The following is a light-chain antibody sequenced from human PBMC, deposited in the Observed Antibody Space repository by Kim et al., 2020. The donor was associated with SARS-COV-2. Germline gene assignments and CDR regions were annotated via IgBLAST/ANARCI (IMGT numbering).Light chain of an antibody. J-gene: IGLJ2*01. Sequence: RVTISCTGSTSNIGAGYGVHWYQQLPGTAPKLLIYGNSNRPSGVPDRFSGSKPGTSASLAITGLQAEDEADYYCQSYDSSLSGSVFGGGTQLTVL. CDR1: TSNIGAGYG. CDR2: GNS. CDR3: QSYDSSLSGSV. V-gene: IGLV1-40*01.